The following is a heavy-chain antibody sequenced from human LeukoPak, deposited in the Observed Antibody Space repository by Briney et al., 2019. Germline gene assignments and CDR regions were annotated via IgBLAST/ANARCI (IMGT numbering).Heavy chain of an antibody. CDR3: ARELGSFDT. D-gene: IGHD3-10*01. CDR1: GDSVSSNSPA. V-gene: IGHV6-1*01. J-gene: IGHJ5*02. Sequence: SQTLSLTCAISGDSVSSNSPAWNWIRQSPSRGLEWLGGTYYRSKWYNDYAVSVKSRITINPDTSNNQLSLQLNSVTPEDTAVYYCARELGSFDTWGQGTLVTVAS. CDR2: TYYRSKWYN.